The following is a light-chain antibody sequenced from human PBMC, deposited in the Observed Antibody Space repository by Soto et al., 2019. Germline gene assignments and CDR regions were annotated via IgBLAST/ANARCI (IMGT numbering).Light chain of an antibody. CDR2: GAS. J-gene: IGKJ1*01. CDR1: QSVSSSY. V-gene: IGKV3-20*01. Sequence: EIVLTQSPGTLSLSPGERVTLSCRASQSVSSSYLAWYQQKPGQAPRLLIYGASSRATGIPDRFSGSGSGTDFTLTISRLEPEDFAVYYCQHYGSSWTFGQGTKVEIK. CDR3: QHYGSSWT.